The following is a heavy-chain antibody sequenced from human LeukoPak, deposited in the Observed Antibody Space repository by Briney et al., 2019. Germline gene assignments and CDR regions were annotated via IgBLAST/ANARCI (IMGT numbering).Heavy chain of an antibody. V-gene: IGHV1-69*13. CDR3: ASVRGYSGYDYGY. CDR2: IIPIFGTA. D-gene: IGHD5-12*01. CDR1: GGTFSSYA. J-gene: IGHJ4*02. Sequence: SVKVSCKASGGTFSSYAISWVRQAPGQGLEWMGGIIPIFGTANYAQKFQGRVTITADESTSTAYMELSSLRSEDTAVYYCASVRGYSGYDYGYWGQGTLVTVSS.